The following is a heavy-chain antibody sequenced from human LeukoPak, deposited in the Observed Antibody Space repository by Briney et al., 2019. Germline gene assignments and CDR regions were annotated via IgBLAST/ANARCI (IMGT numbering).Heavy chain of an antibody. CDR1: GGSISSGGYY. CDR3: ARDNYYDSSGYYYFGY. V-gene: IGHV4-31*03. Sequence: SETLSLTCTVSGGSISSGGYYWSWIRQHPGKGLEWIGYIYYSGSTYYNPSLKSRVTISVDTSKNQFSLKLSSVTAADTAVYYCARDNYYDSSGYYYFGYWGQGTLVTVSS. CDR2: IYYSGST. J-gene: IGHJ4*02. D-gene: IGHD3-22*01.